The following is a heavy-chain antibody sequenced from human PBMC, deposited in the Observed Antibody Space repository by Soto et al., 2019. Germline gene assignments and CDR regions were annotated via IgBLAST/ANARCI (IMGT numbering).Heavy chain of an antibody. Sequence: SEPLSLTCTVSGDAIRTANHYWSAIRQPPGKGLEWIGYIYYSGSTYYSPALKSRVTISVDTSKNQFSLKLNSVTAADTAVYYCARVDILTVYGGMDVWGQGTTVTVSS. J-gene: IGHJ6*02. V-gene: IGHV4-30-4*01. CDR2: IYYSGST. D-gene: IGHD3-9*01. CDR1: GDAIRTANHY. CDR3: ARVDILTVYGGMDV.